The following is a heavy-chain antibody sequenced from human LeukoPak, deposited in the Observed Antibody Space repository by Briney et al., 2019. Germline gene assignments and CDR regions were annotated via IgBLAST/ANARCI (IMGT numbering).Heavy chain of an antibody. CDR1: GFTFSTYW. CDR2: ISSDGSSI. J-gene: IGHJ4*02. CDR3: ARAWAVAGTGGYY. D-gene: IGHD6-19*01. Sequence: PGGSLRLSCVASGFTFSTYWMHWVRQAPGKGLVWVSRISSDGSSISYADSVKGRFTISRDNAKNTLYLQMNSLRAEDTAVYYCARAWAVAGTGGYYWGQGTLVTVSS. V-gene: IGHV3-74*01.